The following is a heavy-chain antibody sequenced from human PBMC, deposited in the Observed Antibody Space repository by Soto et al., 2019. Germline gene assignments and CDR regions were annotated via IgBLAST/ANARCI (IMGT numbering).Heavy chain of an antibody. J-gene: IGHJ6*03. Sequence: QDQLVQSGGEVKKPGASVKVSCKASGYSFINYGITWVRQAPGQGFEWMGWISAYNGDTNYAQTLQGRVTMTTDASTSTAYLELRSLRSDDTAVYYCARDRGVAPPVAGNTHYYYYLDVWGKGTTVTVSS. D-gene: IGHD6-19*01. CDR1: GYSFINYG. CDR3: ARDRGVAPPVAGNTHYYYYLDV. V-gene: IGHV1-18*01. CDR2: ISAYNGDT.